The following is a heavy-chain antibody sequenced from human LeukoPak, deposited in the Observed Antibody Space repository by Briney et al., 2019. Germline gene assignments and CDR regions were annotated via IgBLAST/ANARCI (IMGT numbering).Heavy chain of an antibody. Sequence: GGSLRLSCAASGFTFSSYAMHWVRQAPGKGLEYVSAISSNGGSTYYANSVKGRFTISSDNSKNTLYLQMGSLRAEDMAVYYCARAESYYYGMDVWGQGTTVTVSS. CDR2: ISSNGGST. CDR3: ARAESYYYGMDV. V-gene: IGHV3-64*01. CDR1: GFTFSSYA. J-gene: IGHJ6*02.